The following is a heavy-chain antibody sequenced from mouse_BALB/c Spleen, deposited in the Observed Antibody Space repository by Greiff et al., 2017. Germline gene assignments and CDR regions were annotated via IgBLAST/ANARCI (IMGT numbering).Heavy chain of an antibody. CDR1: GFSLTSYG. CDR3: ARYYYGSSYYAMDY. V-gene: IGHV2-2*02. CDR2: IWSGGST. J-gene: IGHJ4*01. D-gene: IGHD1-1*01. Sequence: VQLQQSGPGLVQPSQSLSITCTASGFSLTSYGVHWVRQSPGKGLEWLGVIWSGGSTDYNAAFISRLSISKDNSKSQVFFKMNSLQPNDTTIYYYARYYYGSSYYAMDYWGQGTSVTVSS.